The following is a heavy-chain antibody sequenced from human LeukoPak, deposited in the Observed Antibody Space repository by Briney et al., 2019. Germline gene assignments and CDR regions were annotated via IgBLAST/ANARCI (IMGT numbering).Heavy chain of an antibody. Sequence: SVKVSCKASGYTFTGYYMHWVRQAPGQGLEWMGWINPNSGGTNYAQKFQGRVTMTRDTSISTAYMERSRLRSDDTAVYYCARDRVLLRYFDWFFGMDVWGQGTTVTVSS. V-gene: IGHV1-2*02. D-gene: IGHD3-9*01. J-gene: IGHJ6*02. CDR2: INPNSGGT. CDR3: ARDRVLLRYFDWFFGMDV. CDR1: GYTFTGYY.